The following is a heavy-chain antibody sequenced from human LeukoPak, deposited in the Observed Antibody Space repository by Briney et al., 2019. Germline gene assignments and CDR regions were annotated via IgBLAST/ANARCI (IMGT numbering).Heavy chain of an antibody. V-gene: IGHV4-4*07. CDR3: ARSPHFGVVITYFDY. Sequence: PSETLSLTCTVSGGSISSYYWSWIRQPAGKGLERIGRIYTSGSTNYNPSLKSRVTMSVDTSKNQFSLKLSSVTAADTAVYYCARSPHFGVVITYFDYWGQGTLVTVSS. J-gene: IGHJ4*02. D-gene: IGHD3-3*01. CDR1: GGSISSYY. CDR2: IYTSGST.